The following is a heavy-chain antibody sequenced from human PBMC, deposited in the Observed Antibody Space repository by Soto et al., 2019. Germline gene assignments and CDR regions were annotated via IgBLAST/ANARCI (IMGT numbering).Heavy chain of an antibody. V-gene: IGHV3-23*01. CDR1: EFTFSTYA. CDR3: ARPGVQSRIDRSPRFDY. J-gene: IGHJ4*02. CDR2: ISDSGDIT. D-gene: IGHD2-2*01. Sequence: GGSLRLSCAVSEFTFSTYAMTWVRQAPGGGLQWVATISDSGDITYYADSVKGRFTISRDNSRNTLYLQMNNLRAEDTALYYCARPGVQSRIDRSPRFDYWGRGTLVTVSS.